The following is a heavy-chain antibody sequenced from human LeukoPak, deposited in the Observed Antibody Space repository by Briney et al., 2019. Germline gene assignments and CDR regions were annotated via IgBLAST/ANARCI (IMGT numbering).Heavy chain of an antibody. J-gene: IGHJ4*02. CDR1: GFTFSNYE. CDR2: ISSGGNTK. CDR3: ARGPSYDSGQPGY. V-gene: IGHV3-48*03. D-gene: IGHD3-10*01. Sequence: PGGSLRLSCAASGFTFSNYEMNWVRQAPGKGLEWVSFISSGGNTKYYLDSVKGRFTISRDNAKNSLYLQMNSQRGEDPAVYYCARGPSYDSGQPGYWGQGTLVTVSS.